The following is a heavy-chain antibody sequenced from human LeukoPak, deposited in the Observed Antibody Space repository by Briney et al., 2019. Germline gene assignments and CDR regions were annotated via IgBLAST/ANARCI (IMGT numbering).Heavy chain of an antibody. Sequence: PGGSLRLSCAASGFTFSSYWMSWVRQAPGKGLEWVANIKQDGSEKYYVDSVKGRFTISRDSAKNSLYLQLNSLRAEDTAVFYCARGEDSGWYPYYYYYGMDVWGQGTTVTVSS. CDR3: ARGEDSGWYPYYYYYGMDV. V-gene: IGHV3-7*01. CDR1: GFTFSSYW. D-gene: IGHD6-19*01. CDR2: IKQDGSEK. J-gene: IGHJ6*02.